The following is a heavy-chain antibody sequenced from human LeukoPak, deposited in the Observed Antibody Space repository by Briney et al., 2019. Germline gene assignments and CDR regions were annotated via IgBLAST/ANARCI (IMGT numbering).Heavy chain of an antibody. CDR2: ISWNSGSI. CDR1: GFTFDDYA. CDR3: AKDWDFDWLRGGSRAFDI. D-gene: IGHD3-9*01. J-gene: IGHJ3*02. Sequence: GRSLRLSCAASGFTFDDYAMHWVRQAPGKGLEWVSGISWNSGSIGYADSVKGRFTISRDNAKNSLYLQMNSLRAEDTALYYCAKDWDFDWLRGGSRAFDIWGQGTMVTVSS. V-gene: IGHV3-9*01.